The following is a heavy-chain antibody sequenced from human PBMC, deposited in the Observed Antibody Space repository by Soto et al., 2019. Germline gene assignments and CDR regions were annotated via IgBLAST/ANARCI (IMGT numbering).Heavy chain of an antibody. Sequence: EVQLVESGGGLVQPGGSLRLSCAASGFTVSSNYMSWVRQAPGKGLEWVSVIYSGGSTYYADSVKGRFTIYRDNSKNTLYHEMNSLRAEDTAVYYCARVPGIAALEDWFDPWGQGNLVTDSS. CDR3: ARVPGIAALEDWFDP. J-gene: IGHJ5*02. D-gene: IGHD6-13*01. V-gene: IGHV3-66*01. CDR2: IYSGGST. CDR1: GFTVSSNY.